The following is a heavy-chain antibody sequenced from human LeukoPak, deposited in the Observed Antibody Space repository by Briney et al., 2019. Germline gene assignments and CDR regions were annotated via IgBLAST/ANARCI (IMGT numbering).Heavy chain of an antibody. CDR3: ARAYCSSTSCWGYYYGMDV. D-gene: IGHD2-2*01. CDR1: GYTFTSYA. Sequence: GASVKVSCKASGYTFTSYATNWVRQAPGQGLEWMGWINTNTGNPTYAQGFTGRFVFSLDTSVSTAYLQISSLKAEDTAVYYCARAYCSSTSCWGYYYGMDVWGQGTTVTVSS. CDR2: INTNTGNP. J-gene: IGHJ6*02. V-gene: IGHV7-4-1*02.